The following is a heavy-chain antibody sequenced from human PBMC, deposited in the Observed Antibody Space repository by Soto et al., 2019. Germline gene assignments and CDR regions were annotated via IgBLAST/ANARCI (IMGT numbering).Heavy chain of an antibody. D-gene: IGHD5-18*01. Sequence: QVQLQESGPGLVKPSETLSLTCTVSGGSITGYYWTWIRQPPGKGLEWIGYVFYKGNTNYNPSLKSRVTISVDTSANQFSLRLGSVTAADTAVYYCARSGDSFGFTDYWGQGTLVTVSS. CDR1: GGSITGYY. J-gene: IGHJ4*02. CDR3: ARSGDSFGFTDY. CDR2: VFYKGNT. V-gene: IGHV4-59*01.